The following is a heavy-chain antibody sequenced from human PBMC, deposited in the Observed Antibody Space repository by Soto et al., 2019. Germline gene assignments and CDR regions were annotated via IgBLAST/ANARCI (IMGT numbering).Heavy chain of an antibody. D-gene: IGHD1-26*01. J-gene: IGHJ4*02. Sequence: PSETLSLTCTVSGDSMSSSNWWNWVRQPPGKGLEWIGEAHHSGRTNYNPSLKSRVTISVDRSQNLFSLKLASVTAADTAVYYCAREGGGYRFDYWGQGALVTVSS. CDR2: AHHSGRT. CDR1: GDSMSSSNW. V-gene: IGHV4-4*02. CDR3: AREGGGYRFDY.